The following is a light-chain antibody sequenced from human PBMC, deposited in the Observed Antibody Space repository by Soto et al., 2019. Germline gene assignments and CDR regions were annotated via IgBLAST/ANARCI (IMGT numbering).Light chain of an antibody. V-gene: IGKV3-15*01. CDR1: QTVSNSY. J-gene: IGKJ1*01. CDR2: GAS. CDR3: QQYSNWPRT. Sequence: DIVLTQSPATLSVSPGERATLSCRASQTVSNSYLAWYQQKPGQAPRLLIYGASTRAAGIPPRFSGGGSGTEFTLTISILQSDDFAVYYCQQYSNWPRTFGRGTKVEIK.